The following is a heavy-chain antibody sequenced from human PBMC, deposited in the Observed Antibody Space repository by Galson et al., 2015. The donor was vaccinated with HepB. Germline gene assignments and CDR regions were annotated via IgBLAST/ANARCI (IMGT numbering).Heavy chain of an antibody. CDR3: ARAWADDSSGYYRLRFDY. CDR2: ISGSGGNT. Sequence: SLRLSCAASGFTFRYYAMSWVRQAPGKGLEWVSAISGSGGNTFYADSVKGRFTISRDNSENTLYLQMNSLRAEDTATYYCARAWADDSSGYYRLRFDYWGQGTLVTVSS. J-gene: IGHJ4*02. V-gene: IGHV3-23*01. CDR1: GFTFRYYA. D-gene: IGHD3-22*01.